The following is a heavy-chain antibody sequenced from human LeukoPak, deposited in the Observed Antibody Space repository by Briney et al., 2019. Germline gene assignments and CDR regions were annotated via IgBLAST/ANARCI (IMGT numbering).Heavy chain of an antibody. Sequence: GGSLRLSCAASGFTFSSYAMSWVRQAPGKGLEWVSAISGSGGSTYYADSVKGRFTISRDNSKNTLYLQMNSLRAEDTAVYYCAKAGAQYRSFKCYFDYWGQGTLVTVSS. CDR1: GFTFSSYA. D-gene: IGHD6-6*01. CDR2: ISGSGGST. CDR3: AKAGAQYRSFKCYFDY. J-gene: IGHJ4*02. V-gene: IGHV3-23*01.